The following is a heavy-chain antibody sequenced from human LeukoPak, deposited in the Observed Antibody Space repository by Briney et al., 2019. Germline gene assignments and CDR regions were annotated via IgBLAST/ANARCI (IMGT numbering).Heavy chain of an antibody. CDR3: ARASGSYWWFDS. V-gene: IGHV1-46*01. CDR1: GYTFTGYY. CDR2: INPSGSSA. D-gene: IGHD1-26*01. Sequence: GASVKVSCKASGYTFTGYYMHWVRQAPGQGLEWMGFINPSGSSAAYAQKFQGRLTMTRDMFTSTDYMELTSLTSDDTAVYYCARASGSYWWFDSWGQGTLVTVSS. J-gene: IGHJ5*01.